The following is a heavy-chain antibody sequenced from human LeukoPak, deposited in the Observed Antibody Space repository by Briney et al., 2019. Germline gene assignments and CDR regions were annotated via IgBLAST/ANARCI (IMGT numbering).Heavy chain of an antibody. CDR2: ISSSGSTI. CDR3: AREGSGWYVGGNWFDP. Sequence: GGSPRLSCAASGFTFSSYEMNWVRQAPGKGLEWVSYISSSGSTIYYADSVKGRFTISRDNAKNSLYLQMNSLRAEDTAVYYCAREGSGWYVGGNWFDPWGQGTLVTVSS. V-gene: IGHV3-48*03. CDR1: GFTFSSYE. D-gene: IGHD6-19*01. J-gene: IGHJ5*02.